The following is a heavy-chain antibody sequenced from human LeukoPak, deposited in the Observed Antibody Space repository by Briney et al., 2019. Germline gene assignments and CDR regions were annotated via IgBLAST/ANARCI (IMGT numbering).Heavy chain of an antibody. CDR2: IYYSGST. CDR3: ARVFTGRLVSRGGYDAFDI. J-gene: IGHJ3*02. Sequence: PSETLSLTCTVSGGSISSSSYYWGWIRQPPGKGLEWIGSIYYSGSTYYNPSLKSRVTISVDTSKNQFSLNLSSVTAADTAVYYCARVFTGRLVSRGGYDAFDIWGQGTMVTVSS. D-gene: IGHD3-16*01. V-gene: IGHV4-39*01. CDR1: GGSISSSSYY.